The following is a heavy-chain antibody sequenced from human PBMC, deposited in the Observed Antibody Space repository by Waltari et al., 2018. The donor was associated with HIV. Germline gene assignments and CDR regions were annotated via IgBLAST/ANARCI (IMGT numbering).Heavy chain of an antibody. CDR2: IYMDDTA. Sequence: VETGRTVIRPGGSLRLSCSPFTFSVANNYVTWLRLAPGRGLEWVSTIYMDDTAHYADSVKGRFVISRDKFRNTVNLLLNYLPFEDSATYFCVKGVRYYGPWGQGLPVTVS. CDR1: TFSVANNY. V-gene: IGHV3-53*05. J-gene: IGHJ5*02. D-gene: IGHD3-10*01. CDR3: VKGVRYYGP.